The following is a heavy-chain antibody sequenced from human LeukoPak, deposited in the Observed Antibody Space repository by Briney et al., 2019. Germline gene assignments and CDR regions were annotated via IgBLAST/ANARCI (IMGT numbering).Heavy chain of an antibody. V-gene: IGHV3-48*02. D-gene: IGHD2-2*01. CDR3: ARVQGKCNITTCLVRSVYV. CDR1: GFIFSSYS. CDR2: ISSRGGII. J-gene: IGHJ6*01. Sequence: GGSLTLSCAASGFIFSSYSMNWVRQAPGKGLEWVSYISSRGGIIYYADPVKGRFTMSRDNGQNLVFVQMEALRDEDPAMYYCARVQGKCNITTCLVRSVYVWGKGTAVSVSS.